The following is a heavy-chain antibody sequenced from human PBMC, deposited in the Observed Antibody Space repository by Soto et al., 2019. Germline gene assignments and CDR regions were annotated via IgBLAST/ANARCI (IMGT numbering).Heavy chain of an antibody. CDR1: RFTFSDYR. CDR2: ISYDGSNI. Sequence: TEGSLRLSCAACRFTFSDYRIHSVRQAPGKGLEWVSAISYDGSNIYYVDSVKGRFTISRDNSRHTLYLQMNSLRAEDTAVYYCAKVSRPSRISTPDFDYWGQGT. CDR3: AKVSRPSRISTPDFDY. J-gene: IGHJ4*02. V-gene: IGHV3-30*18.